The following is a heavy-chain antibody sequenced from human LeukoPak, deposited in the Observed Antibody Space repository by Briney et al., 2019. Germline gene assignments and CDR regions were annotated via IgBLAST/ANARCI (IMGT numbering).Heavy chain of an antibody. CDR2: IRSKRDGGTT. V-gene: IGHV3-15*07. CDR3: ARDWYYAFDF. Sequence: PGGSLRLSCTASGFSISNAWMNWVRQGPGKGLEWVARIRSKRDGGTTDYAAPVKGRFTISRDDSKNTVYLQMDSLKAEDTAVYYCARDWYYAFDFWGQGTMVTVSS. J-gene: IGHJ3*01. CDR1: GFSISNAW. D-gene: IGHD2-21*02.